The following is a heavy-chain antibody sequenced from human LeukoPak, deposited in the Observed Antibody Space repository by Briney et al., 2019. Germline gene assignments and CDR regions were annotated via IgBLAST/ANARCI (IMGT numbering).Heavy chain of an antibody. D-gene: IGHD1-7*01. Sequence: GESLKISCKASGYSFTSYWITWVRQMPGKGLEWMGRIDPSDSYTNYSPSFQGRVTISADKSISTAYLQCSSLEASDTAMYYCARKLTPLDYWGQGTLVTVSS. V-gene: IGHV5-10-1*01. CDR2: IDPSDSYT. CDR1: GYSFTSYW. CDR3: ARKLTPLDY. J-gene: IGHJ4*02.